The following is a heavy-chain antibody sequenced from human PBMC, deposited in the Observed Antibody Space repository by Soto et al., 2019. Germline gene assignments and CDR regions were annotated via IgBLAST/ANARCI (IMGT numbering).Heavy chain of an antibody. J-gene: IGHJ6*02. CDR3: ARSSTHTQDVVVVPAAIERSYYYYGMDV. V-gene: IGHV4-59*01. D-gene: IGHD2-2*02. CDR2: IYYSGST. Sequence: SETLSLTCTVSGGSISSYYWSWIRQPPGKGLEWIGYIYYSGSTNYNPSLKSRVTISVDTSKNQFSLKLSSVTAADTAVYYCARSSTHTQDVVVVPAAIERSYYYYGMDVWGQGTTVTVSS. CDR1: GGSISSYY.